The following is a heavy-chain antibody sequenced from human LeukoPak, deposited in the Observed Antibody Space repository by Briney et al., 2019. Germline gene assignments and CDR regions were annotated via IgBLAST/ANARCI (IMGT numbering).Heavy chain of an antibody. CDR1: GFTVSTNY. CDR3: ARSTSYHFDS. CDR2: IYAGGAA. J-gene: IGHJ4*02. Sequence: PGRSLRLSCAASGFTVSTNYLSWVRQAPGKGLERVSVIYAGGAAYYADYVKGRFTISRDTSNNTLILQMHSLRVEDTAVYYCARSTSYHFDSWGQGTLVTVSS. D-gene: IGHD2-2*01. V-gene: IGHV3-53*01.